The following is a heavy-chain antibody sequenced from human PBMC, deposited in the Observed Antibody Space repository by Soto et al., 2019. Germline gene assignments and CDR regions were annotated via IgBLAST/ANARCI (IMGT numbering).Heavy chain of an antibody. J-gene: IGHJ6*03. V-gene: IGHV4-34*01. CDR2: INHSGST. CDR3: ARGPTAARRLYYYYYMDV. CDR1: GGSFSGYY. Sequence: QVQLQQWGAGLLKPSETLSLTCAVYGGSFSGYYWSWIRQPPGKGLEWIGEINHSGSTNYNPSLKSRVTISVDTSKNQFSLKLSSVTAADTAVYYCARGPTAARRLYYYYYMDVWGKGTTVTVSS. D-gene: IGHD6-6*01.